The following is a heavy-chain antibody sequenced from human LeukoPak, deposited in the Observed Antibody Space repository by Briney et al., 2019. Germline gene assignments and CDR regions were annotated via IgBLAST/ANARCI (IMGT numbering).Heavy chain of an antibody. Sequence: GGSLRLSCAASGFTFSSYAMSWVRQAPGKGLVWVSRINSDGSSTSYADSVKGRFTISRDNAKNTLYLQMNSLRAEDTAVYYCARELYDYVWGSYSYPDYWGQGTLVTVSS. CDR1: GFTFSSYA. J-gene: IGHJ4*02. CDR3: ARELYDYVWGSYSYPDY. D-gene: IGHD3-16*01. CDR2: INSDGSST. V-gene: IGHV3-74*01.